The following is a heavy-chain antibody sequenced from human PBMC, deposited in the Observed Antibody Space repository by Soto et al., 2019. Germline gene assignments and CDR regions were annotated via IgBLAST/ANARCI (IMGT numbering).Heavy chain of an antibody. D-gene: IGHD1-26*01. CDR3: ARRVGAGVLDY. V-gene: IGHV1-46*01. CDR2: INPSGGST. Sequence: ASLKVALKASGYAFTSYYIHWVRQAAGQGLEWMGVINPSGGSTTHAQNFQGRVTVTRDTSTSTVYMEVSSLTSEDTAVYYCARRVGAGVLDYWGQGTPVPVSS. J-gene: IGHJ4*02. CDR1: GYAFTSYY.